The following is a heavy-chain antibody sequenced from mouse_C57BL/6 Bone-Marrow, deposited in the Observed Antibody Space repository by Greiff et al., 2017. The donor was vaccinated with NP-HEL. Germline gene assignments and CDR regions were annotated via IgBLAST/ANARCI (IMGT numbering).Heavy chain of an antibody. CDR1: GFTFSSYA. D-gene: IGHD1-1*01. CDR3: ARAPFTTVVAPFAY. V-gene: IGHV5-4*03. Sequence: EVKVVESGGGLVKPGGSLKLSCAASGFTFSSYAMSWVRQTPEKRLEWVATISDGGSYTYYPDNVKGRFTISRDNAKNNLYLQMSHLKSEDTAMYYCARAPFTTVVAPFAYWGQGTLVTVSA. J-gene: IGHJ3*01. CDR2: ISDGGSYT.